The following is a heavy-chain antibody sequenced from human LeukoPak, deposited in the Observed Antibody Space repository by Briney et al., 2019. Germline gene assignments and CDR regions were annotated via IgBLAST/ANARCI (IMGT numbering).Heavy chain of an antibody. CDR2: IYADGNT. CDR1: GFIVNTNY. D-gene: IGHD1-26*01. CDR3: AKAGSIRFDY. J-gene: IGHJ4*02. V-gene: IGHV3-53*01. Sequence: GGSLRLSCAASGFIVNTNYMSWVRQAPGRGLEWVSFIYADGNTYYADSVKGRFTISRDNSKNTLYLQMNSLRAEDTAIYYCAKAGSIRFDYWGQGTLVTVSS.